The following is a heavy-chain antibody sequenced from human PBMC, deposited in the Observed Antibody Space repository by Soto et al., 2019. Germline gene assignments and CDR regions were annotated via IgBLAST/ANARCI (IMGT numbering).Heavy chain of an antibody. V-gene: IGHV3-33*01. CDR2: IWYDGSNK. J-gene: IGHJ6*02. Sequence: GGSLRLSCAPSGFTLSSYGRNGFRQAPGKGLEWVTVIWYDGSNKYYADSVKGRFTISRDNSKNTLYLQMNSLRAEDTAVYYCARDQSSEDYGMDVWGQGTTVTVSS. CDR3: ARDQSSEDYGMDV. D-gene: IGHD6-25*01. CDR1: GFTLSSYG.